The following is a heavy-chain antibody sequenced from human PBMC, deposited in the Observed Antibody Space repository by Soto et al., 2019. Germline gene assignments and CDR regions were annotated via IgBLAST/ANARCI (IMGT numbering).Heavy chain of an antibody. V-gene: IGHV4-34*01. Sequence: QVQLQQWGAGLLKPSETLSLTCAVYGGSFSNYYWTWIRQPPGKGLERIGEINLSVSTNYNPSLKSRVTMSLDTSKNQFSLKLSSVTAADTAVYYCAKGGGSLWSWGQGTLVTVSS. J-gene: IGHJ5*02. CDR2: INLSVST. CDR3: AKGGGSLWS. CDR1: GGSFSNYY. D-gene: IGHD3-10*01.